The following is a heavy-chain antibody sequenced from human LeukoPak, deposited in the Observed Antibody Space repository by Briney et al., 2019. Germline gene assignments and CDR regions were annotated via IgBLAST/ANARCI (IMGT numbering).Heavy chain of an antibody. CDR1: GFTFSSYG. J-gene: IGHJ4*02. CDR3: AKGQYFDWLSMAY. V-gene: IGHV3-30*18. CDR2: ISYDGSNK. D-gene: IGHD3-9*01. Sequence: GRSLRLSCAASGFTFSSYGMHWVRQAPGKGLEWVAVISYDGSNKYYADSVKGRFTISRGNSKNTLYLQMNSLRAEDTAVYYCAKGQYFDWLSMAYWGQGTLVTVSS.